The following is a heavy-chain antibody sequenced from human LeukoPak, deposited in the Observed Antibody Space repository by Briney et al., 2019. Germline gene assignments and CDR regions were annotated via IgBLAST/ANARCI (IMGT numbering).Heavy chain of an antibody. V-gene: IGHV3-21*01. Sequence: GGSLRLSCAASRFTFSSYSMNWVRQAPGKGLEWVSSISSSSSYIYYADSVKGRFTISRDNAKNSLYLQMNSLRAEDTAVYYCARDKKEWQWLSDFDYWGQGTLVTVSS. CDR3: ARDKKEWQWLSDFDY. J-gene: IGHJ4*02. CDR1: RFTFSSYS. CDR2: ISSSSSYI. D-gene: IGHD6-19*01.